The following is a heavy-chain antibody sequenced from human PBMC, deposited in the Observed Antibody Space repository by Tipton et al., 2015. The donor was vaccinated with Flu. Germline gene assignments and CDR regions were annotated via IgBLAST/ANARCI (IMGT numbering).Heavy chain of an antibody. V-gene: IGHV1-2*02. D-gene: IGHD3-3*01. CDR3: ARGGEYYDFWSGYYPTDY. J-gene: IGHJ4*02. CDR2: INPNSGGT. Sequence: QLVQSGAEVKKPGASVKVSCKASGYTFTGYYMHWVRQAPGQGLEWMGWINPNSGGTNYAQKFQGRVTMTRDTSISTAYMELSRLGFDDTAVYYCARGGEYYDFWSGYYPTDYWGLGSLVSVSS. CDR1: GYTFTGYY.